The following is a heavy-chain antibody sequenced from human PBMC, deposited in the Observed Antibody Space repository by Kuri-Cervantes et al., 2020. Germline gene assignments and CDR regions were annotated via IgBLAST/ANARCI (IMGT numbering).Heavy chain of an antibody. CDR1: GFTFSSYS. J-gene: IGHJ6*02. CDR3: ARSHLRGGMDV. V-gene: IGHV3-7*03. CDR2: IKQDGSEK. Sequence: GESLKISCAASGFTFSSYSMSWVRQAPGRGLEWVANIKQDGSEKYYVDSVKGRFTISRDNAKNSLYLQMNSLRAEDTALYHCARSHLRGGMDVWGQGTTVTVSS.